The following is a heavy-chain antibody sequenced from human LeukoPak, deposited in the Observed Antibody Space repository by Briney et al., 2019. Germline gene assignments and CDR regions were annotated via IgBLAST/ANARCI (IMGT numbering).Heavy chain of an antibody. J-gene: IGHJ4*02. CDR2: ICGNSGST. CDR1: GFTLISYA. V-gene: IGHV3-23*01. D-gene: IGHD6-19*01. Sequence: PGGALPHSLAASGFTLISYAMSWVRPAPWKGLEWVAAICGNSGSTYYADSVKGRFTISRDNTKNTLYLQMNSLRAEDTAVYYCAKDLKQWLEYYFDYWGQGTLVTVSS. CDR3: AKDLKQWLEYYFDY.